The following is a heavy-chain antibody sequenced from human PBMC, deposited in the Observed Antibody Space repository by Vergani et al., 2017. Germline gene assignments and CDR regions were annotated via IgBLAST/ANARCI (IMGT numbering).Heavy chain of an antibody. V-gene: IGHV3-30*18. CDR2: ISNDGSKK. J-gene: IGHJ6*03. CDR3: AKAGSCTSGSLQYNFYMDV. CDR1: GFSFSSHA. Sequence: QVQLAESGGGRVQPGRSLRLSCAASGFSFSSHAIHWVRQAPGKGLEWVAVISNDGSKKYYADSVKGRFTISRDKSKNTLDLQMNSLRAQDTAVYYCAKAGSCTSGSLQYNFYMDVWGKGTTVTVS. D-gene: IGHD3-10*01.